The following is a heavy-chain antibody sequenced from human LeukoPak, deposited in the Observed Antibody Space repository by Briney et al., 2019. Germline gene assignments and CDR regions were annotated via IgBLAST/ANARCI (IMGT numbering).Heavy chain of an antibody. V-gene: IGHV1-69*05. CDR2: IIPIFGTA. Sequence: SVKVSCKASGGTFSSYAISWVRQAPGQGLEWMGGIIPIFGTANYAQKFQGRVTITTDESTSTAYMELSSLRSEDTAVYYCARDLPSTIAVAGGGFDYRGQGTLVTVSS. CDR1: GGTFSSYA. J-gene: IGHJ4*02. D-gene: IGHD6-19*01. CDR3: ARDLPSTIAVAGGGFDY.